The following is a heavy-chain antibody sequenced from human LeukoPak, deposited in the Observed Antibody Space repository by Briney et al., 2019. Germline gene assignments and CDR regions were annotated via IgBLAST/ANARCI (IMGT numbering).Heavy chain of an antibody. CDR2: MSPNSGNT. J-gene: IGHJ4*02. CDR3: AREYSSGWYFDY. Sequence: ASVKVSCKASGYTFTSYDINWVRQATGQGFEWMGWMSPNSGNTGYAQKFQGRVTMTRSTSMSTAYMELSSLRSEDTAVYYCAREYSSGWYFDYWGQGTLVTVSS. CDR1: GYTFTSYD. D-gene: IGHD6-19*01. V-gene: IGHV1-8*01.